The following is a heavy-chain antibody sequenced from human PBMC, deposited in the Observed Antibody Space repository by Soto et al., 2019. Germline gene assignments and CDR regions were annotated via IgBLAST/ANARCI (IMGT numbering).Heavy chain of an antibody. V-gene: IGHV1-69*12. CDR1: GDSFSNYA. D-gene: IGHD3-16*01. J-gene: IGHJ4*02. CDR2: IIPMFGTT. Sequence: QVQLVQSGAEVKKPGSSVKVSCKASGDSFSNYAFNWVRQAPGQGLEWMGGIIPMFGTTNHAQEFQGRVTITADESANTADMELNSLRPDDTAVYYCARMMTVWGEPGYFDYWGQGTLVTVSS. CDR3: ARMMTVWGEPGYFDY.